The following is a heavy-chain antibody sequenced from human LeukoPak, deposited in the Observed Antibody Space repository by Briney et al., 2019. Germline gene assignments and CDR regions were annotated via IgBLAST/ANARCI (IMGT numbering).Heavy chain of an antibody. CDR1: GFTFSSYS. D-gene: IGHD2-21*01. CDR3: ARDGAYCGGDCYPYYFDY. J-gene: IGHJ4*02. Sequence: GGALRLSCAASGFTFSSYSMNWVRQAPGKGLEWVSSISSSSSYIYYADSVKGRFTISRNNAKNSMYLQMNSRRAEDTAVYYCARDGAYCGGDCYPYYFDYWGQGTLVTVSS. CDR2: ISSSSSYI. V-gene: IGHV3-21*01.